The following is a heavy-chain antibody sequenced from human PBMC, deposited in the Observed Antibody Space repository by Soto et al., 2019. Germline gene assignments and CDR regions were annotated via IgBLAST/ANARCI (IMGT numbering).Heavy chain of an antibody. CDR1: GYTLTELS. V-gene: IGHV1-24*01. J-gene: IGHJ4*02. D-gene: IGHD3-3*01. Sequence: QVQLVQSGAEVKKPGASVKVSCKVSGYTLTELSMHWVRQAPGKGLEWMGGFDPEDGETIYAQKFQGRVTRTEDTATDTADMELSSLRSEDTAVYYCATRKYDVGSGYWHWGQGTLVTVSS. CDR3: ATRKYDVGSGYWH. CDR2: FDPEDGET.